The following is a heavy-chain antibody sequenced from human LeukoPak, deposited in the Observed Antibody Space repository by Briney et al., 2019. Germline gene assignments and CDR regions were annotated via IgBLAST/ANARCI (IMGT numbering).Heavy chain of an antibody. CDR1: GLTFSNAW. D-gene: IGHD6-19*01. V-gene: IGHV3-15*01. CDR3: TTGFRVAGGRLDFDY. CDR2: IKSKTDGGTT. J-gene: IGHJ4*02. Sequence: GGSLRLSCAASGLTFSNAWMSWVRQAPGKGLEWVGRIKSKTDGGTTDYAAPVKGRFTISRDDSKNTLYLQMNSLKTEDTAVYYCTTGFRVAGGRLDFDYWGQGTLVTVSS.